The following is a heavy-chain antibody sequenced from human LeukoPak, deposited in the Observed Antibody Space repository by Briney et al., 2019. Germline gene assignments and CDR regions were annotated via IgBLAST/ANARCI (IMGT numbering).Heavy chain of an antibody. CDR1: GGTFSSYA. D-gene: IGHD2-2*01. J-gene: IGHJ3*02. V-gene: IGHV1-69*05. Sequence: SVKVSCKASGGTFSSYAISWVRQAPGQGLEWMGGIIPIFGTANYAQKFQGRVTITTDESTSTAYMELSSLRSEDTAVYYCARNGAAAIETDALDIWGQGTMVTVSS. CDR3: ARNGAAAIETDALDI. CDR2: IIPIFGTA.